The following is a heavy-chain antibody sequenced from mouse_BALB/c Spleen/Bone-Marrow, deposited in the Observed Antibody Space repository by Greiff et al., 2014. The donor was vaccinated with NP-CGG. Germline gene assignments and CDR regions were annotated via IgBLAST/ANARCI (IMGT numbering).Heavy chain of an antibody. J-gene: IGHJ4*01. D-gene: IGHD6-1*01. CDR1: GYTFTSFW. CDR3: TILPHYAMNY. V-gene: IGHV1-7*01. CDR2: INPPTDYT. Sequence: VQLVESGAELAEPGASVKMSCKASGYTFTSFWLHWVKQRPGQGLEWIGYINPPTDYTEYNQKFRDKATLTADKSSSTAYMQLSSLTSEDSAVYYFTILPHYAMNYWGQGTSVTVSS.